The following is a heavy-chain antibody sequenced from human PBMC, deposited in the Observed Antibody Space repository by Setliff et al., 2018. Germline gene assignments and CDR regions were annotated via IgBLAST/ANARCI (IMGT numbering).Heavy chain of an antibody. V-gene: IGHV4-61*09. Sequence: PSETLSLTCTVSGDSISSRTYYWSWIRQPAGKGLEWIGHIYTSWSTIYNPSLKSRLTISLDTSKNQFSLTLSSVTAADTAVYYCARMTGFLYTDVWGKGTPVTVS. J-gene: IGHJ6*03. CDR2: IYTSWST. CDR1: GDSISSRTYY. CDR3: ARMTGFLYTDV. D-gene: IGHD3-3*01.